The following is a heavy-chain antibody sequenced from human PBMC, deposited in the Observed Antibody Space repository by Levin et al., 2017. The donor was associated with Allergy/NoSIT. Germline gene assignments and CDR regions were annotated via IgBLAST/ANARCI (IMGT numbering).Heavy chain of an antibody. V-gene: IGHV4-30-4*01. J-gene: IGHJ5*02. CDR2: IYHTGNT. Sequence: LRLSCTVSGGSISNGAYYWTWIRRPPGKGLEWLGYIYHTGNTFYNPSLESRLTISVDSSKNQFSLKLTSVTAADTAVYFCARAGSSLKQLALNWFDPWGQGALVSVSS. D-gene: IGHD6-6*01. CDR1: GGSISNGAYY. CDR3: ARAGSSLKQLALNWFDP.